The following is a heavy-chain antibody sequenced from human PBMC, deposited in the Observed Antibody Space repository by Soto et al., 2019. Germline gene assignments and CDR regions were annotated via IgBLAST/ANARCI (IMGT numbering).Heavy chain of an antibody. V-gene: IGHV5-10-1*01. Sequence: GESLKISCKGSGYSFAGDWITWVRQKPGKGLEWMGRIDPSDSQTYYSPSFRGHVTISVTKSITTVFLQWSSLRASDTAMYYCVRQIYDSDTGPNFQYYFDSWGQGTPVNVSS. CDR1: GYSFAGDW. J-gene: IGHJ4*02. CDR3: VRQIYDSDTGPNFQYYFDS. D-gene: IGHD3-22*01. CDR2: IDPSDSQT.